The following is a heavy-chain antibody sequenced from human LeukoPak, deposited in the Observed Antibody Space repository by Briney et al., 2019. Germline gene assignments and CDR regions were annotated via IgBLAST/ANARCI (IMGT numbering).Heavy chain of an antibody. CDR2: ISGSGART. CDR3: ARRTNDFDY. CDR1: GFTFSSYA. Sequence: TGGSLRLSCAASGFTFSSYAMNWVRQAPGKGLEWVSSISGSGARTDYADSVKGRFTISRDNSKNTLHLQMNSLRAEDTAVYYCARRTNDFDYWGQGTLVTVSS. V-gene: IGHV3-23*01. J-gene: IGHJ4*02. D-gene: IGHD2-8*01.